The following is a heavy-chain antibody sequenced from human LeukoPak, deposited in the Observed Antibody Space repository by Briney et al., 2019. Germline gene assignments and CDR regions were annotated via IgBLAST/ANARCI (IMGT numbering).Heavy chain of an antibody. V-gene: IGHV3-7*01. CDR3: ARDVRRFDY. CDR2: IKQDGSEK. Sequence: GGSLRLSCAASGFTFSSYEMNWVRQAPGKGLEWVANIKQDGSEKYYVDSVKGRFTISRDNAKNSLYLQMNSLRAEDTAVYYCARDVRRFDYWGQGTLVTVSS. J-gene: IGHJ4*02. CDR1: GFTFSSYE.